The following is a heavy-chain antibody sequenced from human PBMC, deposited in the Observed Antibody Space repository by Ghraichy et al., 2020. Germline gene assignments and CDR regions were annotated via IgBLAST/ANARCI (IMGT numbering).Heavy chain of an antibody. CDR3: ASLNSSGYYGPEYYFDY. V-gene: IGHV4-39*01. CDR1: GGSISSSSYY. J-gene: IGHJ4*02. Sequence: SETLSLTCTVSGGSISSSSYYWGWIRQPPGKGLEWIGSIYYSGSTYYNPSLKSRVTISVDTSKNQFSLKLSSVTAADTAVYYCASLNSSGYYGPEYYFDYWGQGTLVTVSS. CDR2: IYYSGST. D-gene: IGHD3-22*01.